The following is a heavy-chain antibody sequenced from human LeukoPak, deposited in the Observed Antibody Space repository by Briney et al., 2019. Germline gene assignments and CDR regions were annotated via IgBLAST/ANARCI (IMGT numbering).Heavy chain of an antibody. Sequence: GGSLRLSCAASGFTVSSNYMSWVRQAPGKGLEWVSVIYSGGSTYYADSVKGRFTISRDNSKNTLYLQMNSLRAGDTAVYYCARSDASGYYYGYWGQGTLVTVSS. J-gene: IGHJ4*02. CDR2: IYSGGST. V-gene: IGHV3-66*02. CDR1: GFTVSSNY. CDR3: ARSDASGYYYGY. D-gene: IGHD3-22*01.